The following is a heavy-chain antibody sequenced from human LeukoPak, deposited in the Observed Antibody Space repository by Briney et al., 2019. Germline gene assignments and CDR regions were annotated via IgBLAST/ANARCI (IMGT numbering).Heavy chain of an antibody. V-gene: IGHV3-74*01. CDR1: GFTFSIYW. D-gene: IGHD3-22*01. Sequence: GGSLRLSCAASGFTFSIYWMHWVRQAPGKGLVWVSHINSDGSYTTYADSVKGRFTISRDNAKNTLYLQMNSLRAEDTAVYYCARDSSDSTAIWGQGTMVTVSS. CDR3: ARDSSDSTAI. CDR2: INSDGSYT. J-gene: IGHJ3*02.